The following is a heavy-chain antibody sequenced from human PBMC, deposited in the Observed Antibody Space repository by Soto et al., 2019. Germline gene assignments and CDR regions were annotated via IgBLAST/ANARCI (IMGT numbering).Heavy chain of an antibody. CDR2: IYYSGST. CDR1: GGSISSSSYY. CDR3: ARERRDSWPTMFSDY. V-gene: IGHV4-39*07. J-gene: IGHJ4*02. Sequence: PSESLSLTCTVSGGSISSSSYYWGWIRQPPGKGLEWIGSIYYSGSTYYNPSLKSRLTMSLDTPKNQFSLNLSSVTAADTAFYYCARERRDSWPTMFSDYWGPGSLVTGSS. D-gene: IGHD3-10*02.